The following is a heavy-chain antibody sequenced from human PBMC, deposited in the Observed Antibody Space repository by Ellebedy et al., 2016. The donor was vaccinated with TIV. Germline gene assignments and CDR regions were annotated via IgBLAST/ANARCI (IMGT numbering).Heavy chain of an antibody. CDR2: IWYDGSNK. Sequence: PGGSLRLSCAASGFTFSSYGMHWVRQAPGKGLEWVAVIWYDGSNKYYADSVKGRFTISRDNSKNTLYLQMNSLRAEDTAVYYCAREGIQLWLGGYFDYWGQGTLVTVSS. CDR3: AREGIQLWLGGYFDY. CDR1: GFTFSSYG. D-gene: IGHD5-18*01. V-gene: IGHV3-33*01. J-gene: IGHJ4*02.